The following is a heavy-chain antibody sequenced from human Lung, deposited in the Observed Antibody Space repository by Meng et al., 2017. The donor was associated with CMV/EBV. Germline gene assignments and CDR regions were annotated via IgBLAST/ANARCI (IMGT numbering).Heavy chain of an antibody. CDR3: ARGWGLYSWFDP. CDR1: GFTVSSYA. J-gene: IGHJ5*02. Sequence: CAASGFTVSSYAMHWVRQAPGKGLEWVAVISYDGSNKYYADSVKGRFIISRDNSKNTLYLQMNNLRAEDTAVYYCARGWGLYSWFDPWGQGTLVTVSS. CDR2: ISYDGSNK. D-gene: IGHD3-16*01. V-gene: IGHV3-30-3*01.